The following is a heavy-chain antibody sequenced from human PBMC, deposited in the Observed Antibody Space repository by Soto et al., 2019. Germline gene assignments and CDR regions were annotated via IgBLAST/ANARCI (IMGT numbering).Heavy chain of an antibody. J-gene: IGHJ6*02. V-gene: IGHV4-4*07. Sequence: SETLSLTCTVSGGSISSYCWSWIRQPAGKGLEWIGRIFSSGTANYNPSLKSRVTVSVDTSKNQFSLKVRSVTAADTAVYYCARGEKDSQYKYAMDVWGQGTTVTVSS. CDR1: GGSISSYC. CDR2: IFSSGTA. D-gene: IGHD1-1*01. CDR3: ARGEKDSQYKYAMDV.